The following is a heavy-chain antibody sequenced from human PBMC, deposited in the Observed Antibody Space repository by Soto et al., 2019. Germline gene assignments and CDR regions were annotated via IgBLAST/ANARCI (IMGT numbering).Heavy chain of an antibody. CDR3: ARDVLRYFDWSQNRQPYYMDV. Sequence: PGGSLRLSCAASGFTVSSNYMSWVRQAPGKGLEWVSVIYSGGSTYYADSVKGRFTISRHNSKNTLYLQMNSLRAEDTAVYYCARDVLRYFDWSQNRQPYYMDVWGKGTTVTVSS. CDR2: IYSGGST. D-gene: IGHD3-9*01. V-gene: IGHV3-53*04. CDR1: GFTVSSNY. J-gene: IGHJ6*03.